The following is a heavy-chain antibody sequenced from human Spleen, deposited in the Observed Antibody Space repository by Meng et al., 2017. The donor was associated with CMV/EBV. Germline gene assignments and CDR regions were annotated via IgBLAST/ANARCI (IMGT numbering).Heavy chain of an antibody. CDR3: AGPDDMGSSPHDPFDI. Sequence: SETLSLTCTDSGASISKNYWSWSRRPPGKGLEYIGSISYTGYIEYNPSLKGRVTMSLDTSKNRFSLKLTSVTAADTAMYYCAGPDDMGSSPHDPFDIWGQGTMVTVSS. D-gene: IGHD1-1*01. J-gene: IGHJ3*02. CDR2: ISYTGYI. V-gene: IGHV4-59*01. CDR1: GASISKNY.